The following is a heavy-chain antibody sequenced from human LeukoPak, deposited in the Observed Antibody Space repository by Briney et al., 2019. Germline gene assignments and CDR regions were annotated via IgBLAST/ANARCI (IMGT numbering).Heavy chain of an antibody. CDR3: STGSGHAFDI. CDR2: INSDGSST. D-gene: IGHD3-10*01. CDR1: GFTFSSYW. Sequence: GGSLRLSCAASGFTFSSYWMHWVLQVPGKGLVWVSRINSDGSSTSYADSVKGRFTISRDNAKNTLYVQMNSLRAEDTAVYYCSTGSGHAFDIWGRGTMVTVSS. J-gene: IGHJ3*02. V-gene: IGHV3-74*01.